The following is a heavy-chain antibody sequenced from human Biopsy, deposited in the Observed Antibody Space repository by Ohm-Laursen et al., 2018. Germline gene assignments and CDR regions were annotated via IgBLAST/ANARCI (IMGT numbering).Heavy chain of an antibody. V-gene: IGHV4-34*08. Sequence: GTLSLTCAVFGKTFSDYQWSWIRQPPGKGLEWIGQINQAGKTNYNPSLKSRVTISVDASKYEFSPRLTAVAAADTAVYLCGNEVHGRDYWGLGAQVTVSS. D-gene: IGHD2-15*01. CDR3: GNEVHGRDY. CDR1: GKTFSDYQ. CDR2: INQAGKT. J-gene: IGHJ4*02.